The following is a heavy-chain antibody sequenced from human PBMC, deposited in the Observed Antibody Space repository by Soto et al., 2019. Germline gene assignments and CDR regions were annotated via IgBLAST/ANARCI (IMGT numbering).Heavy chain of an antibody. J-gene: IGHJ4*02. CDR2: IYYGGST. D-gene: IGHD7-27*01. Sequence: SETLSLTCTVSGGSISSYYWSWIRQPPGEGLEWVGHIYYGGSTNTNPSLRSQVAISLDTSKNQFSLTLSSVTAADTAVYYCARGPSGDKVHYWGQGALVTVSS. CDR3: ARGPSGDKVHY. CDR1: GGSISSYY. V-gene: IGHV4-59*08.